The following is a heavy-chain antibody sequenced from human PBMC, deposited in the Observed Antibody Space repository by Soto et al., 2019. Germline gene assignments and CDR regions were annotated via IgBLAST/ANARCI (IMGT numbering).Heavy chain of an antibody. CDR3: ARAIVVVPAAIRVGYYFDY. J-gene: IGHJ4*02. CDR2: INPNSGGT. CDR1: GYTFTGYY. Sequence: ASVKVSCKDSGYTFTGYYMHWVRQAPGQGLEWMGWINPNSGGTNYAQKFQGRVTMTRDTSISTAYMELSRLRSDDTAVYYCARAIVVVPAAIRVGYYFDYWGQGTLVTVSS. V-gene: IGHV1-2*02. D-gene: IGHD2-2*02.